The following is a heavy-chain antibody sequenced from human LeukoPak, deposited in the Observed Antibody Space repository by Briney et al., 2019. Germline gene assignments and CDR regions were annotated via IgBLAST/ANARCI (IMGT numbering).Heavy chain of an antibody. J-gene: IGHJ6*02. Sequence: PSETLSLTCAVYGGSFSGYYWGWIRQPPGEGLEWIGSIYYSGSTYYNPSLKSRVTISVDTSKNQFSLKLSSVTAADTAVYYCARSGAVAGYYYYYGMDVWGQGTTVTVSS. CDR3: ARSGAVAGYYYYYGMDV. V-gene: IGHV4-39*01. CDR2: IYYSGST. D-gene: IGHD6-19*01. CDR1: GGSFSGYY.